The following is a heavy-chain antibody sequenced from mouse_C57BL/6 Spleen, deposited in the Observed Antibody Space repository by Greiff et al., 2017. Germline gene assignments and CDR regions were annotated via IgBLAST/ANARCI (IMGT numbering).Heavy chain of an antibody. CDR3: ARGGTRYYAMDY. D-gene: IGHD3-3*01. CDR2: ISYDGSN. Sequence: EVQLVESGPGLVKPSQSLSLTCSVTGYSITSGYYWNWIRQFPGNKLEWMCYISYDGSNNYNPSLKNRISITRDTSKNQFFLKLNSVTTEDTATXYCARGGTRYYAMDYWGQGTSVTVSS. J-gene: IGHJ4*01. V-gene: IGHV3-6*01. CDR1: GYSITSGYY.